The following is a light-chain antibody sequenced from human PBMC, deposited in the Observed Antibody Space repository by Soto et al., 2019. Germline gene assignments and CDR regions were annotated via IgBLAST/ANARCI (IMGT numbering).Light chain of an antibody. CDR3: CSYAGTPYV. V-gene: IGLV2-11*01. J-gene: IGLJ1*01. CDR2: GVS. CDR1: SSDVGGYTF. Sequence: QSALTQPRSVSGSPGQSVTISCTGTSSDVGGYTFVSWYQQHPGKAPKLMIYGVSERPSGVPDRFSGSKSGNTASLTISGLQAEDEADYYCCSYAGTPYVFGTGTKVTVL.